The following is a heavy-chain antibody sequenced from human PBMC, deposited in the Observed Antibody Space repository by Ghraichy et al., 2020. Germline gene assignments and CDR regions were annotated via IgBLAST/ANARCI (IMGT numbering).Heavy chain of an antibody. CDR3: AREKQSIIRGLLPTNFDF. CDR2: ISSSSGPL. V-gene: IGHV3-48*02. J-gene: IGHJ4*02. CDR1: GIIFSDYS. Sequence: GGSLSLSSAASGIIFSDYSMTWFRQPPGKGRKWVSYISSSSGPLYYADSVKGRFPISRDNAKNSLYLQMNSLRDEDTAVYYCAREKQSIIRGLLPTNFDFWGLGTLVTVSS. D-gene: IGHD3-10*01.